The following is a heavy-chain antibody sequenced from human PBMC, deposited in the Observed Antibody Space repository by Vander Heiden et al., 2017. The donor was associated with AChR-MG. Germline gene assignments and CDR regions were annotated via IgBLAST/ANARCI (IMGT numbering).Heavy chain of an antibody. D-gene: IGHD3-10*01. V-gene: IGHV3-23*01. J-gene: IGHJ4*02. Sequence: EVQLLESGGGLVPPGGSLRLPWAASGFPCRRCAMGWVRQATGKGLEWVSAIRGSGGSTYSADSVKGRFTISRDKSKNTRYLQMNSMRAEDTAVYDCAKGLYGCSLTLNYFDYWGQGTLVTVSS. CDR1: GFPCRRCA. CDR2: IRGSGGST. CDR3: AKGLYGCSLTLNYFDY.